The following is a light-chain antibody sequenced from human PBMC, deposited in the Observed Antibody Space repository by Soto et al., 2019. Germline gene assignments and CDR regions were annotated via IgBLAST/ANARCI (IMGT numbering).Light chain of an antibody. V-gene: IGKV3-20*01. CDR1: QSVGRNC. CDR3: QQYASSPLT. J-gene: IGKJ4*01. Sequence: EIVLTQSPGTLSVSPGERDTLSCGASQSVGRNCLAWYQQKPGQAPRLLIYDASSRATGIPDRFSGSGSGTDFTLTISRLEPEDFAVYYCQQYASSPLTFGGGTKVETK. CDR2: DAS.